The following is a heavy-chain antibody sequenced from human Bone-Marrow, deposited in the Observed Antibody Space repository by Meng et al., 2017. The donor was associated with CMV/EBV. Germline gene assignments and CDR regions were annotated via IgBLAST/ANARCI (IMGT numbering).Heavy chain of an antibody. J-gene: IGHJ4*02. CDR2: ISYDGSNK. V-gene: IGHV3-30-3*01. D-gene: IGHD5-12*01. Sequence: GESLKISCAASGFTFSSYAMHWVRRAPGKGLEWVAVISYDGSNKYYADSVKGRFTISRDNSKNTLYLQMNSLRAEDTAVYYCARAAWGGYDPFDYWGQGTLVTVSS. CDR1: GFTFSSYA. CDR3: ARAAWGGYDPFDY.